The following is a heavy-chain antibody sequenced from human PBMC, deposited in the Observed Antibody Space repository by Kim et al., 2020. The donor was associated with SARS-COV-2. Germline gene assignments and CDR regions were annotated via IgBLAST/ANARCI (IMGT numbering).Heavy chain of an antibody. J-gene: IGHJ5*02. V-gene: IGHV3-30*18. CDR3: AKFPVWFDP. CDR2: ISYDGSNK. Sequence: GGSLRLSCAASGFTFSSYGMHWVRQAPGKGLEWVAVISYDGSNKYYADSVKGRFTISRDNSKNTLYLQMNSLRAEDTAVYYCAKFPVWFDPWGQGTLVTVSS. CDR1: GFTFSSYG.